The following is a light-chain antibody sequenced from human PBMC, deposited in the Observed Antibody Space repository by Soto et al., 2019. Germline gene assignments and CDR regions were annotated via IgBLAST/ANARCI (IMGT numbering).Light chain of an antibody. V-gene: IGLV2-14*01. Sequence: HSVLTQPASVSGSPGQSITISCTGTSSDVGGYNYVSWYQQHPGKAPKLMIYDVSNRPSGVSNRFSGSKSGNTASLTISGLQAEDEADYYCSSYTSSSSTVFGGGTKLTVL. CDR2: DVS. CDR3: SSYTSSSSTV. J-gene: IGLJ2*01. CDR1: SSDVGGYNY.